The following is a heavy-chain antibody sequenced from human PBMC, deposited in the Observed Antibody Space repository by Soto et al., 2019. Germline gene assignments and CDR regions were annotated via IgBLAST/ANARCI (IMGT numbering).Heavy chain of an antibody. CDR3: TRGPRSTATGTGAF. J-gene: IGHJ4*02. D-gene: IGHD1-1*01. V-gene: IGHV3-74*01. CDR2: INDDGSST. CDR1: GFTFSMYW. Sequence: GGSLRLSCAASGFTFSMYWMHWVRQVPGKGPEWVSRINDDGSSTNYADSVKGRFTISRDNAKNTLYLQMNDLRAEDTAVYYCTRGPRSTATGTGAFWGQGTLVTVSS.